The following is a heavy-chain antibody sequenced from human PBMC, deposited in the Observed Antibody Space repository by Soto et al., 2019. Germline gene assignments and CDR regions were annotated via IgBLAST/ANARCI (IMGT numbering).Heavy chain of an antibody. CDR3: ASMEGESTGDADY. Sequence: EVQLVESGGGLVQPGGSLRLSCAASGFTFGSNWMSWVRQAPGKGLEWVANIKRDGSEKYYVDSVKGRFTISRDNAKNTLYLQRNSRRAHDTAVYYCASMEGESTGDADYWGQGTLVTVSS. D-gene: IGHD2-8*02. CDR2: IKRDGSEK. V-gene: IGHV3-7*03. CDR1: GFTFGSNW. J-gene: IGHJ4*02.